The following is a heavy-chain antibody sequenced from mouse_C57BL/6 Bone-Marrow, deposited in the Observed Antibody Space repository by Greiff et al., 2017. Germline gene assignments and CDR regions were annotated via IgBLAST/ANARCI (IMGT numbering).Heavy chain of an antibody. D-gene: IGHD2-4*01. CDR1: GFNIQDDY. J-gene: IGHJ1*03. CDR3: TTYDYDWYFDV. V-gene: IGHV14-4*01. CDR2: IDPENGDT. Sequence: EVQLQQSGAELVRPGASVKLSCTASGFNIQDDYMHWVKQRPEQGLEWIGWIDPENGDTEYASKFQGKATITADTSSNTAYLQLSSLTSEDTAVYYCTTYDYDWYFDVWGTGTTVTVSS.